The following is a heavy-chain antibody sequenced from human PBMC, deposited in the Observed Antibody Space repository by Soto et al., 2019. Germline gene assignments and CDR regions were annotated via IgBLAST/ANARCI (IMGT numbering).Heavy chain of an antibody. D-gene: IGHD3-10*01. CDR1: GYIFTNYY. Sequence: QVQLVQSGAEVEKPGASVKLSCKASGYIFTNYYMHWVRQAPGQGLEWMGLINPSGGSTSYAQMFQGRVTVTRDTSTPTVYMELSSLRSEDTAVYYCARESGYWLDSWGQGTLVTVSS. CDR2: INPSGGST. V-gene: IGHV1-46*01. J-gene: IGHJ5*01. CDR3: ARESGYWLDS.